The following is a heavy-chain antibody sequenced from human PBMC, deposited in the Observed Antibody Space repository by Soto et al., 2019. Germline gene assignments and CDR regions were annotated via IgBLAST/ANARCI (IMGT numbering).Heavy chain of an antibody. D-gene: IGHD5-18*01. J-gene: IGHJ5*02. CDR1: GYTFTSYY. CDR3: AREGYSYGSTPPLYKNNWFDP. CDR2: INPSGGST. V-gene: IGHV1-46*01. Sequence: QVQLVQSGAEVKKPGASVKVSCKASGYTFTSYYMHWVRQAPGQGLEWMGIINPSGGSTSYAQKFQGRVTMTRDTSTSTVYMELSSLRSEDTAVYYCAREGYSYGSTPPLYKNNWFDPWGQGTLVTVSS.